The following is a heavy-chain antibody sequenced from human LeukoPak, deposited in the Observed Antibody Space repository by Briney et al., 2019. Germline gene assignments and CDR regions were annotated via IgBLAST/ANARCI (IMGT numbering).Heavy chain of an antibody. CDR2: VSSGFHA. CDR3: VREARGYHYTYFDY. J-gene: IGHJ4*02. Sequence: GGSLRLSCTASGFTFGSHDMHWVRQIPGQGLEWVAAVSSGFHAFFADSVQGRFTVSREDARNSLYLQMNSLRAGDTAVYYCVREARGYHYTYFDYWGQGTLVTVSS. CDR1: GFTFGSHD. D-gene: IGHD5-18*01. V-gene: IGHV3-13*01.